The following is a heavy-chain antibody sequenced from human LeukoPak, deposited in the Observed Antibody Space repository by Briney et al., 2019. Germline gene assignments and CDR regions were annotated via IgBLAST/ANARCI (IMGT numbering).Heavy chain of an antibody. CDR3: ARDPYSSGWYYWGTGVDY. D-gene: IGHD6-19*01. Sequence: ASVKVSCKASGYTFTSYGISWVRQAPGQGLEWMGWTSAYNGNTNYAQKLQGRVTMTTDTSTSTAYMELRSLRSDDTAVYYCARDPYSSGWYYWGTGVDYWGQGTLVTVSS. CDR2: TSAYNGNT. V-gene: IGHV1-18*01. J-gene: IGHJ4*02. CDR1: GYTFTSYG.